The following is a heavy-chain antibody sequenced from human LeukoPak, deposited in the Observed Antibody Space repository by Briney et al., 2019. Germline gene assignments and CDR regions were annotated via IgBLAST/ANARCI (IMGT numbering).Heavy chain of an antibody. J-gene: IGHJ1*01. V-gene: IGHV4-61*02. CDR3: ARAAAIVRYFHN. CDR2: IYTTGLT. CDR1: GDSISSGIHY. D-gene: IGHD2-21*01. Sequence: SETLSLTCTVSGDSISSGIHYWNWIRQPAGKGLEWIGRIYTTGLTNYSPSLRSRVTVSIDTSRNQFSLKLTSVTAADTAVYYCARAAAIVRYFHNWGQGTLVTVSS.